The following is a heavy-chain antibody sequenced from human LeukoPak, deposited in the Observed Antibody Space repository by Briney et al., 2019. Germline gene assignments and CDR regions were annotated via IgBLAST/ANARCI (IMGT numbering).Heavy chain of an antibody. J-gene: IGHJ6*02. CDR3: ARDTIAVAGKVYGMDV. V-gene: IGHV3-33*01. CDR1: GFTFSSYG. CDR2: IWYDGSNK. D-gene: IGHD6-19*01. Sequence: GGSLRLSCAASGFTFSSYGMDWVRQDPGKGLEWVAVIWYDGSNKYYAYSVKGRFTISRDNSKNTLYLQMNSLGAEDTAVYYCARDTIAVAGKVYGMDVWGQGTTVTVSS.